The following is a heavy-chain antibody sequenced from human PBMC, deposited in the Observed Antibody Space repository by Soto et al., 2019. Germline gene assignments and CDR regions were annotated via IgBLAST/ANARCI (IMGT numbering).Heavy chain of an antibody. J-gene: IGHJ4*02. CDR3: TRDPTTSIVTDY. CDR2: IYSDGST. V-gene: IGHV3-66*01. CDR1: GFTFSSYG. Sequence: GFLRLSCAASGFTFSSYGMHWVRQAPGQGLEWVSGIYSDGSTHYADSVKGRFTISRDNSKDTLYLQMNTLRAEDTGIYYCTRDPTTSIVTDYWGQGTVVTVSS. D-gene: IGHD2-21*01.